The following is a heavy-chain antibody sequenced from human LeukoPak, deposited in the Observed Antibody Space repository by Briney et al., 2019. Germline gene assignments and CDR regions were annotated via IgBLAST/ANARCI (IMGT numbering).Heavy chain of an antibody. V-gene: IGHV3-74*01. CDR3: ARAHSGWYPEYFQH. CDR1: GFTLSTYA. D-gene: IGHD6-19*01. J-gene: IGHJ1*01. CDR2: INSDGSST. Sequence: GGSLRLSCAGSGFTLSTYAMSWVRQAPGKGLVWVSRINSDGSSTSYADSVKGRFTISRDNAKNTLYLQMNSLRAEDTAVYYCARAHSGWYPEYFQHWGQGTLVTVSS.